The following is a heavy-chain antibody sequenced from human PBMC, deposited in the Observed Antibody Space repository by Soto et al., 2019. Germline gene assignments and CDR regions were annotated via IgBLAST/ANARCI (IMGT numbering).Heavy chain of an antibody. V-gene: IGHV3-33*01. D-gene: IGHD3-10*01. J-gene: IGHJ5*02. CDR1: GFTFSSYG. CDR3: ARDQGSRLVRGVIIGGHSDL. Sequence: GGSLRLSCAASGFTFSSYGMHWVRQAPGKGLEWVALIWYDGNNKYYTDSVKGRFTISRDNSKNTVNLQMNSLRVEDTAVYYCARDQGSRLVRGVIIGGHSDLWGQGTPVTVSS. CDR2: IWYDGNNK.